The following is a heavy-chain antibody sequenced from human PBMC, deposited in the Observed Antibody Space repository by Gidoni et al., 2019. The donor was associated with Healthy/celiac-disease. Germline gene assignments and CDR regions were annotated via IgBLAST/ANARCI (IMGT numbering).Heavy chain of an antibody. V-gene: IGHV3-23*01. Sequence: EVQLLESGGGLVQPGGSLRLSCAASGFSFSSYSMSWVRQAPGKGLEWVSAISGSGGSTDYADSVKGRFTSSRDNSKNTLYLQMNSLRAEDTAVYYCAKVDRDIVVVPAANYGMDVWGQGTTVTVSS. CDR2: ISGSGGST. J-gene: IGHJ6*02. CDR1: GFSFSSYS. D-gene: IGHD2-2*01. CDR3: AKVDRDIVVVPAANYGMDV.